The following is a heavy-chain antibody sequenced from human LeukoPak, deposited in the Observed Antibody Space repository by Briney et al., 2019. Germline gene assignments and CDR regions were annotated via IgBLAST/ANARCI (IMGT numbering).Heavy chain of an antibody. CDR3: ARSLYYYGSDSFDI. D-gene: IGHD3-10*01. J-gene: IGHJ3*02. CDR1: GGSISSYY. Sequence: SETLSLTSTVSGGSISSYYWNWIRQPPGKGLEWIGYIYYSGSTNYNPSLKSRVTISVDTSKNQFSLKLSSVTAADTAVYYCARSLYYYGSDSFDIWGQGTMVIVSS. CDR2: IYYSGST. V-gene: IGHV4-59*01.